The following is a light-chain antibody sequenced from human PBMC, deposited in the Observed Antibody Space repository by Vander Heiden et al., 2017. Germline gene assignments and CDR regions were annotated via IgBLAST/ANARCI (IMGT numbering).Light chain of an antibody. CDR3: QSYDSSLSGVV. CDR2: VNI. V-gene: IGLV1-40*01. J-gene: IGLJ2*01. CDR1: SSHIGAGYD. Sequence: QSVLTQPPSVSGAPGQRVTISCTGSSSHIGAGYDVHWYQQLPGPAPHLLFYVNINLPSGVLDRFSGSKSVTSASLAITGLQAEDEADYYCQSYDSSLSGVVFGGGTKLTVL.